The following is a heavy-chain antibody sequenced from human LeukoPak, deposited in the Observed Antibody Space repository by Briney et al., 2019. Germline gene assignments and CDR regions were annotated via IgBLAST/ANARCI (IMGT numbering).Heavy chain of an antibody. CDR1: GGTFSSYA. D-gene: IGHD2-15*01. V-gene: IGHV1-69*04. CDR2: IIPILGIA. CDR3: VRERRDIVVVVAGTGAFDI. J-gene: IGHJ3*02. Sequence: SVKVSCKASGGTFSSYAISWVRQAPGQGLEWMGRIIPILGIANYAQKFQGRVTITADKSTSTAYMELSSLRSEDTAVYYCVRERRDIVVVVAGTGAFDIWGQGTMVTVSS.